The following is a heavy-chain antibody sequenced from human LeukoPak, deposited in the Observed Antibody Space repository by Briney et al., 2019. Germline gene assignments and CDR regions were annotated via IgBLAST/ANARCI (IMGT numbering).Heavy chain of an antibody. V-gene: IGHV3-23*01. D-gene: IGHD6-19*01. CDR2: ISVSGDST. CDR1: GFSVNSYG. CDR3: AQGYSSGWYPY. J-gene: IGHJ4*02. Sequence: GGSLRLSCAVSGFSVNSYGMSWVRQAPGKGLEWVSAISVSGDSTYYGDSVKGRFIISRDNSKNTLYLQMNSLRAEDTAVYYCAQGYSSGWYPYWGQGSLVTVS.